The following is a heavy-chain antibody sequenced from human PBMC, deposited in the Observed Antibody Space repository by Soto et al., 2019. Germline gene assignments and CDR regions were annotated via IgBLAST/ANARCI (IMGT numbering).Heavy chain of an antibody. Sequence: SETLSLTCTVSGGSISSGGYYWSWIRQHPGKGLEWIGYIYYSGSTYYNPSLKSRVTISVDTSKNQFSLKLSSVTAADTAVYYCASLSIAARKTDYWGQGTLVTVSS. D-gene: IGHD6-6*01. CDR2: IYYSGST. V-gene: IGHV4-31*03. CDR1: GGSISSGGYY. J-gene: IGHJ4*02. CDR3: ASLSIAARKTDY.